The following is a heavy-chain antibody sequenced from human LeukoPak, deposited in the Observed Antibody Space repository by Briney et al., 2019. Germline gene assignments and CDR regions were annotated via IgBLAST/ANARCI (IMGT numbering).Heavy chain of an antibody. CDR2: IYHSGST. V-gene: IGHV4-30-2*01. D-gene: IGHD5-12*01. CDR3: ARTVPSGYDEDWFDP. J-gene: IGHJ5*02. CDR1: GGSISSGGYS. Sequence: SETLSLTCAVSGGSISSGGYSWSWIRQPPGKGLEWIGYIYHSGSTYYNPSLKSRVTISVDRSKDQFSLKLSSVTAADTAVYYCARTVPSGYDEDWFDPWGQGTLVTVSS.